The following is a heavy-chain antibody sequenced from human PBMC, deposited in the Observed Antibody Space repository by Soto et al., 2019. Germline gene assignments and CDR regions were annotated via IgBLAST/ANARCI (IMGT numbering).Heavy chain of an antibody. Sequence: SETLSLTCAVYGGSFSGYYRSWIRQPPGKGLEWIGEINHSGSTNYNPSLKSRVTISVDTSKNQFSLKLSSVTAADTAVYYCARDSGSPYAFLIWGQGTMVTVSS. D-gene: IGHD1-26*01. J-gene: IGHJ3*02. CDR1: GGSFSGYY. V-gene: IGHV4-34*01. CDR3: ARDSGSPYAFLI. CDR2: INHSGST.